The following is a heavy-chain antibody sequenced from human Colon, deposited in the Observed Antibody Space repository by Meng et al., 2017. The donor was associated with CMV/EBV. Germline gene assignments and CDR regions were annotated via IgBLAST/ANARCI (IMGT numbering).Heavy chain of an antibody. CDR1: GFTFSNYA. D-gene: IGHD2/OR15-2a*01. J-gene: IGHJ6*02. CDR2: LTASGDST. CDR3: AKEEAKEYSYGMDV. V-gene: IGHV3-23*01. Sequence: GESLKISCAASGFTFSNYAMSWVRQAPGKGLEWVSSLTASGDSTFYADSVEGRFTISRDNSKNTLYLQMNSLRAEDTAVYYCAKEEAKEYSYGMDVWGQGTTVTVSS.